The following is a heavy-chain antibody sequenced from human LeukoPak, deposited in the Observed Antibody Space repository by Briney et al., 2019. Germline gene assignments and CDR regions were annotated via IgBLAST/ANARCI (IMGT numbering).Heavy chain of an antibody. CDR1: GFTFSSYG. J-gene: IGHJ4*02. V-gene: IGHV3-33*01. Sequence: GGSRTLSCAASGFTFSSYGMHWVRQAPGKGLEWVAVIWYDGSNKYYADSVKGRFTISRDNSKNTLYLQMNSLRAEDTAVYYCARDIYYYDSSGYYYFDYWGQGTLVTVSS. D-gene: IGHD3-22*01. CDR2: IWYDGSNK. CDR3: ARDIYYYDSSGYYYFDY.